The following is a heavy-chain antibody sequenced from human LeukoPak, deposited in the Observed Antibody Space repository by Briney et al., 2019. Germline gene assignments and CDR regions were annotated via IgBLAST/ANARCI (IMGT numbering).Heavy chain of an antibody. CDR1: GYTFTSYG. D-gene: IGHD6-19*01. J-gene: IGHJ4*02. CDR3: ARDRIAVADLPVAGY. V-gene: IGHV1-18*01. CDR2: ISAYNGNT. Sequence: ASVKVSCKASGYTFTSYGISWVRQAPGQGLEWMGWISAYNGNTNYAQKLQGRVTMTTDTSTSTAYMELRSLRSDDTAVYYCARDRIAVADLPVAGYWGQGTLVTVSS.